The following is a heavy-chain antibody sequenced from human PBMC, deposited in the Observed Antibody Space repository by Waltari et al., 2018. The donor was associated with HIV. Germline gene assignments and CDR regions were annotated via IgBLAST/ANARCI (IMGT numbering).Heavy chain of an antibody. V-gene: IGHV1-8*01. CDR3: ARGYSYDRSGEAFDI. Sequence: HVQLVWSGAEVQKPGAPVMVSCKSSGYTFTNYDINWVRQATGQGLEWMGWMNPNSGNTGYAQKFQGRVTMTRNTSISTAYMELSSLRSEDTAVYYCARGYSYDRSGEAFDIWGQGTMVTVSS. CDR2: MNPNSGNT. CDR1: GYTFTNYD. J-gene: IGHJ3*02. D-gene: IGHD3-22*01.